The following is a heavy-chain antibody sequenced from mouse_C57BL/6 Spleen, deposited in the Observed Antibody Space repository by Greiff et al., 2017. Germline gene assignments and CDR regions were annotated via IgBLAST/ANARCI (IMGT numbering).Heavy chain of an antibody. CDR1: GYSITSGYY. V-gene: IGHV3-6*01. CDR3: ARGLYYFDY. CDR2: ISYDGSN. Sequence: ESGPGLVKPSQSLSLTCSVTGYSITSGYYWNWIRQFPGNKLEWMGYISYDGSNNYNPSLKNRISITRDTSKNQFFLKLNFVTKEDTATYNCARGLYYFDYWGQGTTLTVSS. J-gene: IGHJ2*01.